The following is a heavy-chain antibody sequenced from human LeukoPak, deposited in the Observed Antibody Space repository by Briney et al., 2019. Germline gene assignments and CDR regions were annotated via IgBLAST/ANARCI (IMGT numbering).Heavy chain of an antibody. CDR2: ISSSGSTI. D-gene: IGHD1-26*01. J-gene: IGHJ4*02. V-gene: IGHV3-11*01. CDR1: GFTFSDYY. Sequence: GGSLRLSCAASGFTFSDYYMSWIRQAPGKGLEWVSYISSSGSTIYYADSVKGRFTISRDNAKNSLYLQMNSLRAEDTAVYYCASLVGATTKETPINDYWGQGTLVTVSS. CDR3: ASLVGATTKETPINDY.